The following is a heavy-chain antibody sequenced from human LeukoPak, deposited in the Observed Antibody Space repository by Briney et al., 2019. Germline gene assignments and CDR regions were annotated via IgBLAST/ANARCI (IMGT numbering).Heavy chain of an antibody. CDR2: IYYSGST. D-gene: IGHD6-19*01. V-gene: IGHV4-59*01. J-gene: IGHJ4*02. CDR3: ARVGYSSGWSPFDY. CDR1: GGSISSYY. Sequence: SETLSLTCTVSGGSISSYYWSWIRQPPGKGLEWIGYIYYSGSTNYNPSLKSRVTISVDTSKNQFSLKLSSVTAADTAVYYCARVGYSSGWSPFDYWGQGTLVTVSS.